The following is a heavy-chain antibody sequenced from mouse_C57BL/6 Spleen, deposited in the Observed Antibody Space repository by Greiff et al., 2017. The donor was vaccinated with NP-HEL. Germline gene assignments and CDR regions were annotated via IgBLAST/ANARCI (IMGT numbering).Heavy chain of an antibody. V-gene: IGHV1-42*01. J-gene: IGHJ2*01. D-gene: IGHD4-1*01. CDR3: ARRRNWDGVDY. CDR2: INPSTGGT. Sequence: EVQLVESGPELVKPGASVKISCKASGYSFTGYYMNWVKQSPEKSLEWIGEINPSTGGTTYNQKFKAKATLTVDKSSSTAYMQLKSLTSEDSAVYYCARRRNWDGVDYWGQGTTLTVSS. CDR1: GYSFTGYY.